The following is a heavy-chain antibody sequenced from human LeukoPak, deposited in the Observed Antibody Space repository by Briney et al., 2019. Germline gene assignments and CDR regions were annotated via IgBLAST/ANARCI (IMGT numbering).Heavy chain of an antibody. J-gene: IGHJ4*02. CDR2: INSDGSST. Sequence: PGGSLRLSCAASGNYWMHWVRQAPGKGLVWVSRINSDGSSTNYADSVKGRFTISRDNAKNTLYLQMNSLRAEDTAVYYCARPSSGYDYWGQGTLVTVSS. CDR1: GNYW. V-gene: IGHV3-74*01. CDR3: ARPSSGYDY. D-gene: IGHD3-22*01.